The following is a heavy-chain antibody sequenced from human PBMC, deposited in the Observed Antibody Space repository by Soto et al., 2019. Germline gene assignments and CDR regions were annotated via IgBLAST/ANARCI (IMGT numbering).Heavy chain of an antibody. V-gene: IGHV6-1*01. Sequence: QVQLQQSGPGLVKPSQTLSLTCAISGDSVSSNSAAWNWIRQSPSRGLEWLGRTYYRSKWYSDFALSVXRXIPXNPATAKNQVSLQLNSVTPEDTAVYFCARGSTDGFSRFLDFWGQGTLVTVSS. J-gene: IGHJ4*02. CDR3: ARGSTDGFSRFLDF. D-gene: IGHD3-3*01. CDR1: GDSVSSNSAA. CDR2: TYYRSKWYS.